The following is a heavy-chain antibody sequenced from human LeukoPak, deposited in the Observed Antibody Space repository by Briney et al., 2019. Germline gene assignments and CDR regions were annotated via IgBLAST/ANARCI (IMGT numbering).Heavy chain of an antibody. D-gene: IGHD5-18*01. CDR1: GGTFSSYA. Sequence: SVKVSCKASGGTFSSYAISWVRQAPGQGLEWMGRIITILGIANYAQKFQGRVTITADKSTSTAYMELSSLRSEDTAVYYCAREGYSNTDYWGQGTLVTVSS. J-gene: IGHJ4*02. CDR3: AREGYSNTDY. CDR2: IITILGIA. V-gene: IGHV1-69*04.